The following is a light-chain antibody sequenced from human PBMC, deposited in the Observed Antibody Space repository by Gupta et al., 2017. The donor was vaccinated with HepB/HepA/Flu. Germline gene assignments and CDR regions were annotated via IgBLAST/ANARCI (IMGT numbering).Light chain of an antibody. CDR2: DAS. CDR1: QGIRND. J-gene: IGKJ1*01. CDR3: LQHNSSPKA. Sequence: DIEINQAPSSLSASVGDRVTITCRARQGIRNDLGWYQQKPGEVPKRLIYDASTLKSGVPSRFSGSGCGTEFTLTISSLQPEDFANYYCLQHNSSPKAFGQGTKVEIK. V-gene: IGKV1-17*01.